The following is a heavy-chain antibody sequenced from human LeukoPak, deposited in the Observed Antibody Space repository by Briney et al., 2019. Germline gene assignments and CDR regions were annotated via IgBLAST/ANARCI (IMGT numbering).Heavy chain of an antibody. D-gene: IGHD2/OR15-2a*01. Sequence: SETLSLTCTVPGGSISSSSYYWGWIRQPPGKGLEWIGSIYYSGSTYYNPSLKSRVTISVDTSKNQFSLKLSSVTAADTAVCYCARLLPHDAFDIWGQGTMVTVSS. CDR1: GGSISSSSYY. J-gene: IGHJ3*02. V-gene: IGHV4-39*01. CDR3: ARLLPHDAFDI. CDR2: IYYSGST.